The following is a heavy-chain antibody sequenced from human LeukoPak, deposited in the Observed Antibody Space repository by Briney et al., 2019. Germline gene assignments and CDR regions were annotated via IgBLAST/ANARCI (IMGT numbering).Heavy chain of an antibody. CDR1: GGTFSSYA. CDR2: IIPILGIA. CDR3: ARANLDIVTAVTSPHFDY. D-gene: IGHD5-12*01. V-gene: IGHV1-69*04. J-gene: IGHJ4*02. Sequence: SVKVSGKASGGTFSSYAINWVRQAPGQGLEWMGRIIPILGIAKYSQNFQGRVTITADTSTTTAYMELSSLRSEDTAVYYCARANLDIVTAVTSPHFDYWGQGTLVTVSS.